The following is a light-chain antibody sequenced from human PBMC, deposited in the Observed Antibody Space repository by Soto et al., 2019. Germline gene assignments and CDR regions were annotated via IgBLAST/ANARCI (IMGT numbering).Light chain of an antibody. V-gene: IGKV3-11*01. CDR1: QSVYRNF. Sequence: EVVLTQSPCALSLFPGGRVTLSCTASQSVYRNFLAWYQQKPDQAPRLLIYDASTRATGIPARFSGSGSGTDFTLTISSLEPEDFAVYYCQQRSNWPWTFGQGTKV. J-gene: IGKJ1*01. CDR3: QQRSNWPWT. CDR2: DAS.